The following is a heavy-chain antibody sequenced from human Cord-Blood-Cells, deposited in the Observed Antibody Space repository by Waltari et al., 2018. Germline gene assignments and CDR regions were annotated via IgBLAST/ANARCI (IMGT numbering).Heavy chain of an antibody. D-gene: IGHD6-13*01. CDR1: GFTVSSTY. CDR2: IYSGGST. J-gene: IGHJ4*02. V-gene: IGHV3-53*01. Sequence: EVQLVESGGGLIQPGGSLRLSCAAAGFTVSSTYMSGFRQAPGKGLEWVSVIYSGGSTYYADSVKGRFTISRDNSKNTLYLQMNSLRAEDTAVYYCARAALIAAALDYWGQGTLVTVSS. CDR3: ARAALIAAALDY.